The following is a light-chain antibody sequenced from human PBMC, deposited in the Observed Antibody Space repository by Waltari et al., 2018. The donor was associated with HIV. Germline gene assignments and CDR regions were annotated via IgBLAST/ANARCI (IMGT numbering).Light chain of an antibody. Sequence: EVVLTQSPVTLSLSPGERATLSCRASQIVSSTYLAWYQQKRGLAPRLLIFGASTRATDIPVRFSGSGSGTEFNLTISSLQSEDFAVYYCQQYNSWPRAFGQGTKLEVK. CDR2: GAS. CDR1: QIVSSTY. J-gene: IGKJ1*01. CDR3: QQYNSWPRA. V-gene: IGKV3-15*01.